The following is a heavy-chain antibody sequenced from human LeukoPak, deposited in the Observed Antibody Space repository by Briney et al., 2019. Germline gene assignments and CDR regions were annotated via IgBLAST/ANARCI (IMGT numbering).Heavy chain of an antibody. CDR1: GYSFTTYW. Sequence: GESLKISCKGSGYSFTTYWIGWVRQMPGKGLEWMGIIYPGDSDTRYSPSFQGQVTISADKSINTAYLQWSSLKASDTAMYYCARFYCSNTICSIGFDYWGQGTLVTVSS. V-gene: IGHV5-51*01. J-gene: IGHJ4*02. CDR2: IYPGDSDT. CDR3: ARFYCSNTICSIGFDY. D-gene: IGHD2-2*01.